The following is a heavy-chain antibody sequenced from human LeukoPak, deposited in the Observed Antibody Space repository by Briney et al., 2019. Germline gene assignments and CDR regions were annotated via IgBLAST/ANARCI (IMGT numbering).Heavy chain of an antibody. CDR2: ISYDGSNK. Sequence: GGSLRLSCAASGFTFSSYGMHWVRQAPGKGLEWVAVISYDGSNKFYADSVKGRFTISRDNSKNTVYLQMNSLRAEDTAVYYCAKDTDSSGCDYWGQGTLVTVSS. CDR3: AKDTDSSGCDY. D-gene: IGHD3-22*01. J-gene: IGHJ4*02. CDR1: GFTFSSYG. V-gene: IGHV3-30*18.